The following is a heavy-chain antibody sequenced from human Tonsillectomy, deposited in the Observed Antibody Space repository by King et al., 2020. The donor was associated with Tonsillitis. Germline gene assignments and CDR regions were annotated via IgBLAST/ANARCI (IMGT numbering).Heavy chain of an antibody. CDR2: ISTSSSTI. D-gene: IGHD2-2*01. Sequence: EVQLVESGGGLVQPGGSLRLSCAASGFTFRSYTLNWVRQAPGKGLEWISFISTSSSTIYYADSVKGRFTISRDNAKNSLYLQLNSLRTEDTAVYYCARGFQPTLDVWGKGTTVTVSS. V-gene: IGHV3-48*01. CDR1: GFTFRSYT. CDR3: ARGFQPTLDV. J-gene: IGHJ6*04.